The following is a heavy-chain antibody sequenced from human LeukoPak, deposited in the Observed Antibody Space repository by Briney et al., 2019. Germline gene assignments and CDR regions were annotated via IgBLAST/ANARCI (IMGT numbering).Heavy chain of an antibody. Sequence: GASVKVSCKASGYTFTGYYMHWVRQAPGQGLEWMEWINPNSGGTNYAQKFQGRVTMTRDTSISTAYMELSRLRSDDTAVYYCARPAGGYCSGGSCYSGYNWFDPWGQGTLVTVSS. CDR3: ARPAGGYCSGGSCYSGYNWFDP. J-gene: IGHJ5*02. D-gene: IGHD2-15*01. CDR2: INPNSGGT. V-gene: IGHV1-2*02. CDR1: GYTFTGYY.